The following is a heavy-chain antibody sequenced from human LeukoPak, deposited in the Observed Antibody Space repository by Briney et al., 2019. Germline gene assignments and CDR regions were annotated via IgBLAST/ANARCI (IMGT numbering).Heavy chain of an antibody. J-gene: IGHJ5*02. CDR3: ARHGKQWLVRGP. Sequence: SETLSLTCTVSGGSISSYYWNWIRQPPGKGLEWIGYIYYSGSTNYNPSLKSRVTISVDTSKNQFSLKLSSVTAADTAVYYCARHGKQWLVRGPWGQGTLVTVSS. CDR1: GGSISSYY. V-gene: IGHV4-59*08. CDR2: IYYSGST. D-gene: IGHD6-19*01.